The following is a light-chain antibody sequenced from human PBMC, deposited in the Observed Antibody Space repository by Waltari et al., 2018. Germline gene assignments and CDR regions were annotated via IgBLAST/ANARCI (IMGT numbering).Light chain of an antibody. J-gene: IGKJ4*01. V-gene: IGKV1-5*03. CDR3: QQCNSYLLT. CDR2: AAA. Sequence: DIQMTQSPSTLSASVGDRVTITCRASQSIGSSLAWYQQKPWKAPKVVIYAAARLESGVPSRCSGSGSVTEFTLTISSLQPDDFATYYCQQCNSYLLTFGGGTKVEIK. CDR1: QSIGSS.